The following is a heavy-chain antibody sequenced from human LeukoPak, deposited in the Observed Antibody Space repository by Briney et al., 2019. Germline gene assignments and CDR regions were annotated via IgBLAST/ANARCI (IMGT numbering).Heavy chain of an antibody. CDR2: IYSGGST. D-gene: IGHD1-1*01. CDR3: ARDLTTSAYFDY. CDR1: GFTVSSNY. J-gene: IGHJ4*02. V-gene: IGHV3-66*01. Sequence: GGYLRLSCAASGFTVSSNYMSWVRQAPGKGLEWVSVIYSGGSTYYADSVKGRFTISRDNSKNTLCLQMNSLRAEDTAVYYCARDLTTSAYFDYWGQGTLVTVSS.